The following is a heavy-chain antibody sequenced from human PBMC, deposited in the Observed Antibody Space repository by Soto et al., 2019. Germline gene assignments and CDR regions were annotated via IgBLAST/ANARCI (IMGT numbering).Heavy chain of an antibody. Sequence: QVQLVESGGGVVQPGGSLSLSCAASGFTLSSYAMTWVRQAQGKGLGWVAVISYDGSNKYYADSVKGRFTISRDNSKNTLYLQMNSLRAEDTAVYYCARSPYDFWSGYPYYYYGMDVWGQGTTVTVSS. CDR2: ISYDGSNK. V-gene: IGHV3-30-3*01. D-gene: IGHD3-3*01. CDR1: GFTLSSYA. CDR3: ARSPYDFWSGYPYYYYGMDV. J-gene: IGHJ6*02.